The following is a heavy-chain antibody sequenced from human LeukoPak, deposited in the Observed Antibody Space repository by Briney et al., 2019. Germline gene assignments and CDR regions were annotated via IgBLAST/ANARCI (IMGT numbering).Heavy chain of an antibody. CDR3: ARDPYSGGYGDDYYYYMDV. CDR1: GFTFSNYA. CDR2: ISGSGGST. V-gene: IGHV3-23*01. J-gene: IGHJ6*03. Sequence: GGSLRLSCAASGFTFSNYAMNWVRQAPGKGLEWVSVISGSGGSTYYADSVKGRFTISRDNSKNTLYLHMSSLRAEDTAVYYCARDPYSGGYGDDYYYYMDVWGKGTTVTISS. D-gene: IGHD1-26*01.